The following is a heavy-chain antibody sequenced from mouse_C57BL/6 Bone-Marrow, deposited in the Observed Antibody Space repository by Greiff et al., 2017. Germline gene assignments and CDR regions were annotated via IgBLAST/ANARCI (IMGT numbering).Heavy chain of an antibody. CDR3: ARTPSCDYPPMDY. D-gene: IGHD2-4*01. V-gene: IGHV5-12*01. CDR1: GFTFSDYY. Sequence: EVKLVESGGGLVQPGGSLKLSCAASGFTFSDYYMYWVRQTPEKRLEWVAYFSNGGGSTYYPDTVKGRFPISRAHAKHTLYLQMRRLKSDDTAMYYCARTPSCDYPPMDYWGQGTSVTVSS. J-gene: IGHJ4*01. CDR2: FSNGGGST.